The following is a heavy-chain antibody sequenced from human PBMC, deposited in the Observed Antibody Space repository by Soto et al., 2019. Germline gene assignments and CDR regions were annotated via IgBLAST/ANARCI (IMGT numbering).Heavy chain of an antibody. CDR1: GYTFTGYY. V-gene: IGHV1-2*04. Sequence: GASVKVSCKASGYTFTGYYMHWVRQAPGQGLEWMGWISPNSGGTNYAQKFQGWVTISVDTSKNQISLRLTSVTAADTAIYYCARQGSNWGQGTLVTVSS. CDR2: ISPNSGGT. CDR3: ARQGSN. J-gene: IGHJ4*02.